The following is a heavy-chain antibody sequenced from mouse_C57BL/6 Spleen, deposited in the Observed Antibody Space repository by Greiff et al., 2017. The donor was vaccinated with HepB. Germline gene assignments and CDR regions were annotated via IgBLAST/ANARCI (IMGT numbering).Heavy chain of an antibody. J-gene: IGHJ2*01. CDR1: GFTFSSYA. CDR2: ISDGGSYT. CDR3: ARDGNDGYYNDFDY. D-gene: IGHD2-3*01. V-gene: IGHV5-4*01. Sequence: DVHLVESGGGLVKPGGSLKLSCAASGFTFSSYAMSWVRQTPEKRLEWVATISDGGSYTYYPDNVKGRFTISRDNAKNNLYLQMSHLKSEDTAMYYCARDGNDGYYNDFDYWGQGTTLTVSS.